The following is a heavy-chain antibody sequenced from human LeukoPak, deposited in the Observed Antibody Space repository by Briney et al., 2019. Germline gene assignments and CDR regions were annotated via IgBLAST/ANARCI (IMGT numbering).Heavy chain of an antibody. CDR1: GFTFSSYE. J-gene: IGHJ3*02. D-gene: IGHD3-22*01. V-gene: IGHV3-48*03. CDR2: ISSSGSTI. CDR3: ASSMIVVVIYAFDI. Sequence: GGSLRLSCAASGFTFSSYEMNWVRQAPGKGLEWVSYISSSGSTIYYADSVKGRFIISRDNAKNSLYLQMNSLRAEDTAVYYCASSMIVVVIYAFDIWGQGTMVTVSS.